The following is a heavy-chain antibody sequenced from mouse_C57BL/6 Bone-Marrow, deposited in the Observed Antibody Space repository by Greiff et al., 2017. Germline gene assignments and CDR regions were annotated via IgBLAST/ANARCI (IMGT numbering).Heavy chain of an antibody. J-gene: IGHJ1*03. V-gene: IGHV5-4*01. D-gene: IGHD1-1*01. Sequence: DVQLVESGGGLVKPGGSLKLSCAASGFTFSSYAMSWVRQTPEKRLEWVATISDGGSYTYYPDNVKGRFTISRDNAKNNLYLQMSHLKSEDTAMYYCARGSTQSDVWGTGTTVTVSS. CDR3: ARGSTQSDV. CDR1: GFTFSSYA. CDR2: ISDGGSYT.